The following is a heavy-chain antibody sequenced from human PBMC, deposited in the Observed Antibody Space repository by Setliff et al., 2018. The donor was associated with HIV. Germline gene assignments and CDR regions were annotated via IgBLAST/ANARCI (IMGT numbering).Heavy chain of an antibody. J-gene: IGHJ4*02. Sequence: SVKVSCKASGGTFSGSGINWVRQAPGQGFEWVGGLLPLFEATTYAQTFQGRVSITTDESTSTTYMELSSLRSDDTAVYYCARGQVVGYTYSGIELWGQGTLVTV. CDR1: GGTFSGSG. D-gene: IGHD5-18*01. CDR2: LLPLFEAT. V-gene: IGHV1-69*05. CDR3: ARGQVVGYTYSGIEL.